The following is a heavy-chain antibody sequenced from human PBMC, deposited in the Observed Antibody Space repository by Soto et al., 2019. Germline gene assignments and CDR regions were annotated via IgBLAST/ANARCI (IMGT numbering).Heavy chain of an antibody. CDR1: GGSFSGYY. D-gene: IGHD3-10*01. CDR2: INHSGST. J-gene: IGHJ6*02. Sequence: SETLSLTCAVYGGSFSGYYWSWIRQPPGKGLEWIGEINHSGSTNYNPSLKSRVTISVDTSKNQFSLKLSSVTAADTAVYYCARVSGYYYGSGSYYPYYYYGMDVWGQGTTVTVSS. CDR3: ARVSGYYYGSGSYYPYYYYGMDV. V-gene: IGHV4-34*01.